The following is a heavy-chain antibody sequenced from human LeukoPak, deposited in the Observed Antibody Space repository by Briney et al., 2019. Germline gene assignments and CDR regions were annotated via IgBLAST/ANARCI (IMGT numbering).Heavy chain of an antibody. V-gene: IGHV1-18*01. Sequence: SVKVSCKASGYTFTSYGISWVRQAPGQGLEWMGWISAYNGNTNYAQKLQGRVTMTTDTSTSTAYMELRSLRSDDTAVYYCARDRENWSGSYGSPRKYFDYWGQGTLVTVSS. CDR1: GYTFTSYG. J-gene: IGHJ4*02. CDR2: ISAYNGNT. CDR3: ARDRENWSGSYGSPRKYFDY. D-gene: IGHD1-26*01.